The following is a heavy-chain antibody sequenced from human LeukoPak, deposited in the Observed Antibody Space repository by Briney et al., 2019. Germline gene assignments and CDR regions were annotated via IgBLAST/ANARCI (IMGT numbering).Heavy chain of an antibody. V-gene: IGHV3-9*01. D-gene: IGHD6-6*01. CDR3: AKDREYSRGEYYFDY. CDR1: GFTFDDYA. J-gene: IGHJ4*02. Sequence: SLRLSFAASGFTFDDYAMHWVRQAPGKGLEWVSGISWNSGSIGYADSVKGRFTISRDNAKNSLYLQMNSLRAEDTALYYCAKDREYSRGEYYFDYWGQGTLVTVSS. CDR2: ISWNSGSI.